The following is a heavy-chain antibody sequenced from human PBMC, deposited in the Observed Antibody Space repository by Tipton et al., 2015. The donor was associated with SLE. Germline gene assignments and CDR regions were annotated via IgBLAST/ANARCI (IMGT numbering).Heavy chain of an antibody. Sequence: LRLSCAVFGGPFSDYYWSWIRQSPGKGLEWIGEINHSGSTNYNPSLKSRVTISVDTSKNQFSLKLSSVTAADTAVYYCASPYQPRVWLRLGDAFDIWGQGTMVTVSS. CDR1: GGPFSDYY. D-gene: IGHD5-12*01. V-gene: IGHV4-34*01. J-gene: IGHJ3*02. CDR2: INHSGST. CDR3: ASPYQPRVWLRLGDAFDI.